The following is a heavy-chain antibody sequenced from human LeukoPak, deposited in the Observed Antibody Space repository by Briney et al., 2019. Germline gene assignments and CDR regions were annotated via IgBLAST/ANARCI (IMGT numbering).Heavy chain of an antibody. CDR1: GFTFSDYY. V-gene: IGHV3-30*02. CDR3: ANDESGYDAFDI. Sequence: PGGSLRLSCAASGFTFSDYYMSWIRQAPGKGLEWVAFIRYDGSNKYYADSVKGRFTISRDNSKNTLYLQMNSLRAEDTAVYYCANDESGYDAFDIWGQGTMVTVSS. D-gene: IGHD6-25*01. CDR2: IRYDGSNK. J-gene: IGHJ3*02.